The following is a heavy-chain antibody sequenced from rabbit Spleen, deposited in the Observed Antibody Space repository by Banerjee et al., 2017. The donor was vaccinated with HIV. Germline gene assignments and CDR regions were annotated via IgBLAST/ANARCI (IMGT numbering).Heavy chain of an antibody. V-gene: IGHV1S7*01. Sequence: QLEESGGGLVQPGGSLTLPCTASGFSFNDDYVMCWVRQAPGKGLEWIGYIDPVFGITYYANWVNGRFSISRENAQNTVFLQMTSLTAADTATYFCARDLAGVIGWNFGWWGQGTLVTVS. J-gene: IGHJ6*01. CDR1: GFSFNDDY. CDR2: IDPVFGIT. D-gene: IGHD4-1*01. CDR3: ARDLAGVIGWNFGW.